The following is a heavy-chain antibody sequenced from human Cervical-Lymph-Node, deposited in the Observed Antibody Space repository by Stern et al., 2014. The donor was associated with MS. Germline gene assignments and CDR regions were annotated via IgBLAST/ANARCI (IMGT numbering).Heavy chain of an antibody. CDR3: AKDSEYSASESAS. V-gene: IGHV3-30*18. J-gene: IGHJ5*02. CDR1: GFTFSNFD. D-gene: IGHD5-12*01. Sequence: VHLVASGGGGVQPGRSLRLSCSASGFTFSNFDMQWVRPAPGKGLEWVAVVLSDGSNTYYADSVKGRFTISRDASKNTVFLQMNSLGAEDTAVYYCAKDSEYSASESASWGQGTLVTVPS. CDR2: VLSDGSNT.